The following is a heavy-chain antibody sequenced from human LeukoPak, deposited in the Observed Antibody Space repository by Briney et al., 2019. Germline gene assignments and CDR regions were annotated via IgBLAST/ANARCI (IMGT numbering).Heavy chain of an antibody. J-gene: IGHJ4*02. CDR3: AKSGYNRFDY. CDR1: GFSFYNLA. V-gene: IGHV3-30*18. Sequence: PGGSLRLSCATSGFSFYNLAFHWVRQAPGKGLEWVSLISHDGNSRKYADSVKGRFIVSRDNSKNTLYLQMNSLRADDTAVYYCAKSGYNRFDYWGQGTLVTVSS. D-gene: IGHD5-24*01. CDR2: ISHDGNSR.